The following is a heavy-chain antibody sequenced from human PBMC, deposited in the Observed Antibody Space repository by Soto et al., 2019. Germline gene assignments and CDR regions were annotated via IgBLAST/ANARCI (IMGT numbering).Heavy chain of an antibody. CDR2: ISAYNGNT. CDR1: GYTFTSYG. CDR3: AREKGCSSTSCYVGWFDP. D-gene: IGHD2-2*01. V-gene: IGHV1-18*01. Sequence: ASVKVSCKASGYTFTSYGISWVRQAPEQGLEWMGWISAYNGNTNYAQKLQGRVTMTTDTSTSTAYMELRSLRSDDTAVYYCAREKGCSSTSCYVGWFDPWGQGTLVTVSS. J-gene: IGHJ5*02.